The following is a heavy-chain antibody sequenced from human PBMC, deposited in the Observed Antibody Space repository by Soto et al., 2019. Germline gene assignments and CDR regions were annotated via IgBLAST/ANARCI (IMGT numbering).Heavy chain of an antibody. J-gene: IGHJ4*02. CDR2: IHASGTT. Sequence: PSESLSLACTVSGGSISSNYWTWIRQRPGKALEWIGHIHASGTTYYSPSLSGRIAISLDTSKNQSSLRLTSVTTADTAVYYCARVFGNFWSGYQIDYWGQGTRVTVS. CDR3: ARVFGNFWSGYQIDY. CDR1: GGSISSNY. D-gene: IGHD3-3*01. V-gene: IGHV4-59*01.